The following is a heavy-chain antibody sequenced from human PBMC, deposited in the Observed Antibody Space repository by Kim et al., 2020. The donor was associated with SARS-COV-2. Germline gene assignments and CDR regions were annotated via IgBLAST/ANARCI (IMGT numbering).Heavy chain of an antibody. V-gene: IGHV4-31*03. CDR1: GGSISSGGYY. CDR2: IYYSGST. D-gene: IGHD3-16*01. CDR3: AREGGDYLADY. J-gene: IGHJ4*02. Sequence: SETLSLTCTVSGGSISSGGYYWSWIRQHPGNGLEWIGYIYYSGSTYYNPSLKSRVTISVDTSKNQFSLKLSSVTAADTAVYYCAREGGDYLADYWGQGTLVTVSS.